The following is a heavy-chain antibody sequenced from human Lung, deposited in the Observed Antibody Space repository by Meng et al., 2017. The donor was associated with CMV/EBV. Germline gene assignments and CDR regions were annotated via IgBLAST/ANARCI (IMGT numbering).Heavy chain of an antibody. Sequence: GYTLSHYGMHWVRQAPGQGLEWVGIINPSGGSTTYAQKFQGRVVLTRDTSTSTVYMDLSSLRSEDRAVYYCARSGSTTSQQPGYFDLWGRGTLVTVSS. D-gene: IGHD2-2*01. V-gene: IGHV1-46*01. CDR1: GYTLSHYG. CDR2: INPSGGST. CDR3: ARSGSTTSQQPGYFDL. J-gene: IGHJ2*01.